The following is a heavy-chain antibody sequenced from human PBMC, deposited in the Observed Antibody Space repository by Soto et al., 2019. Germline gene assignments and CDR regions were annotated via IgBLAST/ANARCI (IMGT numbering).Heavy chain of an antibody. Sequence: GSLRLSCPASGFTFSSYAMSWVRQAPGKGLEWVSAISGSGGSTYYADSVKGRFTISRDNSKNTLYLQMNSLRAEDTAVYYCAKGTPGGYDILTGYYFDYWGQGTLVTVS. V-gene: IGHV3-23*01. CDR1: GFTFSSYA. D-gene: IGHD3-9*01. CDR3: AKGTPGGYDILTGYYFDY. CDR2: ISGSGGST. J-gene: IGHJ4*02.